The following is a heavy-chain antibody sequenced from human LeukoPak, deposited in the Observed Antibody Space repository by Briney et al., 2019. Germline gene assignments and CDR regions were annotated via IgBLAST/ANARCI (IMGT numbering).Heavy chain of an antibody. CDR3: AREVVPNWFDP. J-gene: IGHJ5*02. CDR2: IYYSGSS. Sequence: NSSQTLSPTCTVSGGSINNGGYYWSWIRQHPGKGLEWIGYIYYSGSSYYNPSLRSRVTISVDTSKNHFSLKLSSVAAADTAVYYCAREVVPNWFDPWGQGTLVTVSS. CDR1: GGSINNGGYY. V-gene: IGHV4-31*03. D-gene: IGHD2-2*01.